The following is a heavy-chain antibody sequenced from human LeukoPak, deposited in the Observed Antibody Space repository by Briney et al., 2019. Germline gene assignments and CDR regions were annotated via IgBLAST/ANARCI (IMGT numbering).Heavy chain of an antibody. V-gene: IGHV3-48*03. Sequence: PGGSLRLSCAASGFTFSSYEMIGVRQAPGKGREWLSYISSSGSTIYYADAVKRRFPISRETAKNSLYRQMSSLRAEDTAVYFCARTLVHYFAYWGQGTLVTVSS. J-gene: IGHJ4*02. CDR3: ARTLVHYFAY. D-gene: IGHD6-6*01. CDR2: ISSSGSTI. CDR1: GFTFSSYE.